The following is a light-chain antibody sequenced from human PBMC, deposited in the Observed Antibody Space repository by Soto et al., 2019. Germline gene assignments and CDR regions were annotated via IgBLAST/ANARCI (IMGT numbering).Light chain of an antibody. Sequence: GSPGQSITVSCTGTSSDVGGYNSVSWYQQHPGKPPKLIIYEVSNRPSGVSDRFSGSKSGNTASLTISGLQAEDEADYYCSSYTSTSSYVFATGTKVTVL. V-gene: IGLV2-14*03. CDR1: SSDVGGYNS. CDR2: EVS. CDR3: SSYTSTSSYV. J-gene: IGLJ1*01.